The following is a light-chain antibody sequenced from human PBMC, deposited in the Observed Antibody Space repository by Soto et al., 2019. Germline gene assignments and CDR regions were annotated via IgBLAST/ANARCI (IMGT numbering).Light chain of an antibody. CDR2: DVN. J-gene: IGLJ1*01. Sequence: QSALTQPASVSGSPGQSITISCAGTSSDVGGHNYVSWYQQHPGKAPKLIIYDVNNRPSGVSNRFSGSKSGNTASLTISGLQGEDEADYLCYSQISSSTLYVFGTGTKVTVL. V-gene: IGLV2-14*03. CDR3: YSQISSSTLYV. CDR1: SSDVGGHNY.